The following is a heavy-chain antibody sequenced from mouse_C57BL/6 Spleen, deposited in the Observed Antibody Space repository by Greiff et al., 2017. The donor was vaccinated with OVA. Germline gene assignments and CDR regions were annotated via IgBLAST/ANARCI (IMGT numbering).Heavy chain of an antibody. CDR2: LSPGSGGT. V-gene: IGHV1-54*01. D-gene: IGHD2-5*01. CDR1: GYAFTNYL. CDR3: ARRYINYAWFAY. J-gene: IGHJ3*01. Sequence: VQLQQSGAELVRPGTSVKVSCKASGYAFTNYLIEWVKQRPGQGLEWIGVLSPGSGGTHYNERFKGKATLSDAKTSRTAFLQLSSLTSEDSAVYFCARRYINYAWFAYWGQGTLVTVSA.